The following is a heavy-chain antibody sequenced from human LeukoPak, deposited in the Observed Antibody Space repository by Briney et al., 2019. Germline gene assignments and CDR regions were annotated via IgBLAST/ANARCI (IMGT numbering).Heavy chain of an antibody. V-gene: IGHV3-64D*09. CDR3: VREYSFGPYGMDV. D-gene: IGHD2-15*01. CDR2: ISDSGGST. J-gene: IGHJ6*02. Sequence: GGSLRLSCSASGFPFSSYAMHWVRQAPGKGLEYVSAISDSGGSTYYADSVKGRFTISRDNSKNTLYLQMSSLRAEDTAVYFCVREYSFGPYGMDVWGQGTTVTVSS. CDR1: GFPFSSYA.